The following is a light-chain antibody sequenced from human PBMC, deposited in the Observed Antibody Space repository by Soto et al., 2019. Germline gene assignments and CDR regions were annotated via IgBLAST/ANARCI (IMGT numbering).Light chain of an antibody. CDR1: QSISHW. Sequence: DIQMTQSPSSLSASVGDRVTISCRASQSISHWLAWYQQKPGKAPKLLIYKATNLQSGVASRFSGSGSGTEFSLTISSLQPDDFATYYCQQYNSLWTFGQGTKVDI. V-gene: IGKV1-5*03. J-gene: IGKJ1*01. CDR3: QQYNSLWT. CDR2: KAT.